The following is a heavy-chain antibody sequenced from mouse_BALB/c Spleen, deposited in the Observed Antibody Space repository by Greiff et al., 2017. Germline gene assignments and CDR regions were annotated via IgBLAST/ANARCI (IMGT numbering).Heavy chain of an antibody. Sequence: VQLQQSGAELVKPGASVKLSCKASGYTFTSYYMYWVKQRPGQGLEWIGRIDPANGNTKYDPKFQGKATITADTSSNTAYLQLSSLTSEDTAVYYCARSSYGYYYAMDDWGQGTSVTVSS. CDR2: IDPANGNT. CDR1: GYTFTSYY. CDR3: ARSSYGYYYAMDD. V-gene: IGHV14-3*02. J-gene: IGHJ4*01. D-gene: IGHD1-2*01.